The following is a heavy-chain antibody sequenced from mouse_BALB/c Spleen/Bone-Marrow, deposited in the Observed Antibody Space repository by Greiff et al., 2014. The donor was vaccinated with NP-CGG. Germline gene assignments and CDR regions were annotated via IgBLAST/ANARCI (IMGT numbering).Heavy chain of an antibody. J-gene: IGHJ4*01. V-gene: IGHV1-67*01. Sequence: QVQLQQSGPELVRPGVSVKISCKGSGYTFTDYAMHWVKQSHAKSLEWIGVISTYSGNTSYNQKFKGKATMTVDKSSSTAYMELARLTSEDSAIYYCARSYYGNYYAMDYWGQGTSVTVSS. CDR1: GYTFTDYA. CDR3: ARSYYGNYYAMDY. CDR2: ISTYSGNT. D-gene: IGHD1-1*01.